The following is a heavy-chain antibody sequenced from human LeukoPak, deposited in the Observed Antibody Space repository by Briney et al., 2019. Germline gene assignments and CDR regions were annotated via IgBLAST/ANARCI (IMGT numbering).Heavy chain of an antibody. CDR1: GFTFDGYG. CDR3: AKDSYDSSGYHLGFDY. D-gene: IGHD3-22*01. CDR2: INWNGGST. V-gene: IGHV3-20*04. Sequence: GGSLRLTCAASGFTFDGYGMSWVSQAPGKGLEWVSGINWNGGSTGYADSVKGRFTISRDNAKNSLYLQMNSLRAEDTALYYCAKDSYDSSGYHLGFDYWGQGTLVTVSS. J-gene: IGHJ4*02.